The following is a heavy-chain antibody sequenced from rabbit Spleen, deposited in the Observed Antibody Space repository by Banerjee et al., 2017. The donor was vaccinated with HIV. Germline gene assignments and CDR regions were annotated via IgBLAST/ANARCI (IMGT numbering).Heavy chain of an antibody. CDR1: GFSFSNNYY. D-gene: IGHD4-2*01. J-gene: IGHJ4*01. CDR2: INIGNIVT. Sequence: QSLEESGGDLVKPGASLTLTCTASGFSFSNNYYMCWVRQAPGKGLEWIACINIGNIVTYYASWAKGRFTISKTSSTTVTLQMTSLTAADTATYFCAREHYTFAYPADADSTDFSLWGPGTLVTVS. V-gene: IGHV1S40*01. CDR3: AREHYTFAYPADADSTDFSL.